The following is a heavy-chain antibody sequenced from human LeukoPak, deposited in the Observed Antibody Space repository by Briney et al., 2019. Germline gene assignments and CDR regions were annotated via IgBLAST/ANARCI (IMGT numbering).Heavy chain of an antibody. J-gene: IGHJ3*02. CDR3: ARGPKGIAVAGTTAFDI. D-gene: IGHD6-19*01. CDR2: IYTSGST. V-gene: IGHV4-61*02. CDR1: GGSISSGSYY. Sequence: PSQTLSLTCTVSGGSISSGSYYWSWIRQPARKGLEWIGRIYTSGSTNYNPSLKSRVTISVDTSKNQFSLKLSSVTAADTAVYYCARGPKGIAVAGTTAFDIWGQGTMVTVSS.